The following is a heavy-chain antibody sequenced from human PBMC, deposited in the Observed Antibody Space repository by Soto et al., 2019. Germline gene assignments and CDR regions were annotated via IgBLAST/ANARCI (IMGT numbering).Heavy chain of an antibody. V-gene: IGHV4-31*03. D-gene: IGHD3-9*01. CDR2: IYYSGST. CDR1: GGSISSGGYY. CDR3: ARDHYDILTGPGYNWFDP. Sequence: PSETLSLTCNVSGGSISSGGYYWSWIRQHPGKGLEWIGYIYYSGSTYYNPSLKSRVTISVDTSKNQFSLKLSSVTAADTAVYYCARDHYDILTGPGYNWFDPWGQGTLVTVSS. J-gene: IGHJ5*02.